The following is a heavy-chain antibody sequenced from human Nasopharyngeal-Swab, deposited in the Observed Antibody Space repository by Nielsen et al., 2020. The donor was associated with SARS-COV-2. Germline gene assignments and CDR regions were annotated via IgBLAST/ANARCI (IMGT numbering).Heavy chain of an antibody. D-gene: IGHD2-2*01. CDR1: GYTFTSYY. Sequence: ASVKVSCKASGYTFTSYYMHWVRQAPGQGLEWMGIINPSGGSTSYAQKFQGRVTMTRDTSTSTVYMELRSLRSEDTAVYYCARGHSRIIVVVPWRKGYFDYWGQGTLVTVSS. J-gene: IGHJ4*02. CDR2: INPSGGST. V-gene: IGHV1-46*01. CDR3: ARGHSRIIVVVPWRKGYFDY.